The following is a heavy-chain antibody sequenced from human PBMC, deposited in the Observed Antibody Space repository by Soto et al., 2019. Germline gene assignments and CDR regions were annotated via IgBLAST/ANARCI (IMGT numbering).Heavy chain of an antibody. CDR1: GFTFSSYA. CDR2: ISGSGGST. CDR3: AKRVATNHPGCSSSLLYYYYGMDV. J-gene: IGHJ6*02. Sequence: GGSLRLSCAASGFTFSSYAMSWVRQAPGKGLEWVSAISGSGGSTYYADSVKGRFTISRDNSKNTLYLQMNSLRAEDTAVYYCAKRVATNHPGCSSSLLYYYYGMDVWGQGTTVTVSS. D-gene: IGHD6-6*01. V-gene: IGHV3-23*01.